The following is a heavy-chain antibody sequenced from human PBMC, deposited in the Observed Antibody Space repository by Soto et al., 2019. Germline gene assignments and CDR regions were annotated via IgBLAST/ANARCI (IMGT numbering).Heavy chain of an antibody. D-gene: IGHD5-18*01. J-gene: IGHJ6*02. CDR2: ISASGGST. V-gene: IGHV3-23*01. CDR3: ANRDTSMVTRYYYGMDV. Sequence: GWSLRLSCAASGFKFNDYDMSWVRQAPGKGLEWVSAISASGGSTYYADSVKGRFTVSRDNSKNTLYLQMNSLRPEDTAIYYCANRDTSMVTRYYYGMDVWGQGTTVTVSS. CDR1: GFKFNDYD.